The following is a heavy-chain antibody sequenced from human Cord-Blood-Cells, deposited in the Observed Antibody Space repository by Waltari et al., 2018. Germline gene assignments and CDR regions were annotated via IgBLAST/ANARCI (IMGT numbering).Heavy chain of an antibody. Sequence: EVQLVEAGGGLVQPGGSLRLSCAAFGSTFSSFWMSRVRQAPGNGMEWVANIKQDGSEKYYVDSVKGRFTISRDNAKNSLYLQMNSLRAEDTAVYYCARDELGWFSYYWGQGTLVTVSS. J-gene: IGHJ4*02. V-gene: IGHV3-7*01. CDR1: GSTFSSFW. CDR3: ARDELGWFSYY. CDR2: IKQDGSEK. D-gene: IGHD2-21*01.